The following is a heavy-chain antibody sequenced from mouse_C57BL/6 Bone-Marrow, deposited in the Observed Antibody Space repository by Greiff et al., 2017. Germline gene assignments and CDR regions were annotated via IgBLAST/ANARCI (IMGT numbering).Heavy chain of an antibody. D-gene: IGHD2-4*01. CDR1: GYTFTSYW. Sequence: QVQLQQPGAELVRPGTSVKLSCKASGYTFTSYWMHWVKQRPGQGLEWIGVIDPSDSYTNYNQKFKGKATLTVDISSSTAYMQLSSLTSEDSAVYYCARELIYYDYVAWFAYWGQGTLVTVSA. J-gene: IGHJ3*01. V-gene: IGHV1-59*01. CDR2: IDPSDSYT. CDR3: ARELIYYDYVAWFAY.